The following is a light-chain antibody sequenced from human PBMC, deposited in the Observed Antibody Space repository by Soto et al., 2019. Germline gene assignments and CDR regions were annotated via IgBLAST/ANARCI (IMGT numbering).Light chain of an antibody. CDR2: GHS. CDR3: QSYDSSLSGSV. V-gene: IGLV1-40*01. J-gene: IGLJ3*02. CDR1: SSNIGAGYD. Sequence: QSVLTQPPSVSGAPGQRVTISCTGSSSNIGAGYDVHWYQQLPGTAPKLLIYGHSNRPSGVPDRFSASKSGTSASLAITGLQAEDEADYYCQSYDSSLSGSVFGGGTKLTVL.